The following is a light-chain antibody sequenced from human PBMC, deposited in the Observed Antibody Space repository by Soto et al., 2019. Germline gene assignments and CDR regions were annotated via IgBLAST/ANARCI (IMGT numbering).Light chain of an antibody. J-gene: IGKJ4*01. CDR2: GAS. V-gene: IGKV3-20*01. CDR1: QSVSSSY. Sequence: EIVLTQSPGTLSLSPGERATLSCRASQSVSSSYLAWYQQQPGQPPRLLIYGASSSPTSIPDRFSGSASAADSTLTISRLEDEAVAVYYCHQYDSPPLSFGGGTKVEIK. CDR3: HQYDSPPLS.